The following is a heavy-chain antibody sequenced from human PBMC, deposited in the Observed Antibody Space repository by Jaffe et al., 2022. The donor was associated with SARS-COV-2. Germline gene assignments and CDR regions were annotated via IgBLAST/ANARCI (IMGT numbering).Heavy chain of an antibody. CDR1: GYTFTSYA. J-gene: IGHJ4*02. D-gene: IGHD1-26*01. Sequence: QVQLVQSGAEVKKPGASVKVSCKASGYTFTSYAMHWVRQAPGQRLEWMGWINAGNGNTKYSQKFQGRVTITRDTSASTAYMELSSLRSEDTAVYYCARVSGSYEGRYFDYWGQGTLVTVSS. CDR2: INAGNGNT. CDR3: ARVSGSYEGRYFDY. V-gene: IGHV1-3*01.